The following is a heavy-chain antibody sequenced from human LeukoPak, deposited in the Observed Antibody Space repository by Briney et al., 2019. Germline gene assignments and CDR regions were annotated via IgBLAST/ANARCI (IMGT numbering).Heavy chain of an antibody. CDR3: ARGGPGRIAVASVDY. D-gene: IGHD6-19*01. Sequence: SETLSLTCAVYGGSFSGYYWSWIRQPPGKGLEWIGEINHSGSTNYNPSLKSRVTISVDTSKNQFSLKLSSVTAADTAVYYCARGGPGRIAVASVDYWGQGTLVTDSS. V-gene: IGHV4-34*01. J-gene: IGHJ4*02. CDR2: INHSGST. CDR1: GGSFSGYY.